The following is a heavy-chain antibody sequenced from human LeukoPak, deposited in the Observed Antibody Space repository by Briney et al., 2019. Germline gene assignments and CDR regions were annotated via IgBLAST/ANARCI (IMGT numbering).Heavy chain of an antibody. CDR2: ISAYNGNT. J-gene: IGHJ4*02. D-gene: IGHD3-22*01. V-gene: IGHV1-18*01. Sequence: ASVKVSCKASGYTFTSYGISWVRQAPGQGPEWMGWISAYNGNTNYAQKLQGRVTMTTDTSTSTAYMELRSLRSDDTAVYYCARAPLYYYDSSGYVDYWGQGTLVTVSS. CDR3: ARAPLYYYDSSGYVDY. CDR1: GYTFTSYG.